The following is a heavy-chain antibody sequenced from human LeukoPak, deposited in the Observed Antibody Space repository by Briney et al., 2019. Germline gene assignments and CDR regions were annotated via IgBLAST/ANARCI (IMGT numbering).Heavy chain of an antibody. CDR3: ARDPRSYTGYDETFDY. V-gene: IGHV4-59*12. CDR1: GVSISSYY. J-gene: IGHJ4*02. Sequence: SETLSLTCIVSGVSISSYYWSWIRQPPGKGLEWIAYFSYGGITNYNPFLESRVTISMDTSKNQFSLKLSSVTAADTAVYYCARDPRSYTGYDETFDYWGQGTLVTVSS. D-gene: IGHD5-12*01. CDR2: FSYGGIT.